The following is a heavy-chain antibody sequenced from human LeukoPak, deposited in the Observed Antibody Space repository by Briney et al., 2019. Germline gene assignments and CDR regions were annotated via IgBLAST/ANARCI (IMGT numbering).Heavy chain of an antibody. Sequence: SETLSLTCTVSGYSISSGYYWGWIRQPPGKGLEWIGSIYHSGSTYYNPSLKSRVTISVDTSKNQFSLKLSSVTAADTAVYYCARDPPQIYRGPPDAFDIWGQGTMVTVSS. J-gene: IGHJ3*02. V-gene: IGHV4-38-2*02. D-gene: IGHD1-14*01. CDR1: GYSISSGYY. CDR3: ARDPPQIYRGPPDAFDI. CDR2: IYHSGST.